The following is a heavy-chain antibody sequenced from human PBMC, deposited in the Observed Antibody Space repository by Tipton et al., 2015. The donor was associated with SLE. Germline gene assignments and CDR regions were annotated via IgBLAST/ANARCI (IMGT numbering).Heavy chain of an antibody. V-gene: IGHV4-59*12. J-gene: IGHJ6*03. Sequence: TLSLTCTVSDDSITNYYWNWIRQPPGKGLEWIGYVYYSGSTNYNPSLKSRVTISVDKSKNQFSLKLRSVTAADTAVYYCARAPGLERDYYYYYYMDVWGKGTTVTVSS. CDR1: DDSITNYY. CDR2: VYYSGST. D-gene: IGHD3/OR15-3a*01. CDR3: ARAPGLERDYYYYYYMDV.